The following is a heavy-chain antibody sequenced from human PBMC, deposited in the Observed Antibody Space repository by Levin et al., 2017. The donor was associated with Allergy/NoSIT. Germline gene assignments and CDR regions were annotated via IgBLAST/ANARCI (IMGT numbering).Heavy chain of an antibody. Sequence: PGGSLRLSCAASGFTFSSYAMSWVRQAPGKGLEWVSAISGSGGSTYYADSVKGRFTISRDNSKNTLYLQMNSLRAEDTAVYYCASGTMVRGVITFDYWGQGTLVTVSS. J-gene: IGHJ4*02. D-gene: IGHD3-10*01. V-gene: IGHV3-23*01. CDR2: ISGSGGST. CDR3: ASGTMVRGVITFDY. CDR1: GFTFSSYA.